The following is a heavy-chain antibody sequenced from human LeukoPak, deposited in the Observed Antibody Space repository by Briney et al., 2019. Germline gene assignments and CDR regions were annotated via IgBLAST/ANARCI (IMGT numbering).Heavy chain of an antibody. CDR1: GYSFTNYW. D-gene: IGHD3-22*01. Sequence: GESLKISCQASGYSFTNYWIGWVRQLPGKGLEWMGIIYPGDSDTKYSPSFQGQVTISADKSISTAYLHWSSLKASDTAMYYCVRTSGAYYFQPVDFWGQGTLVTVSS. CDR2: IYPGDSDT. V-gene: IGHV5-51*01. J-gene: IGHJ4*02. CDR3: VRTSGAYYFQPVDF.